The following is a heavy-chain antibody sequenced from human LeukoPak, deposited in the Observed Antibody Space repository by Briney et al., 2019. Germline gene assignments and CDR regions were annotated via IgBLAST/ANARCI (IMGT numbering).Heavy chain of an antibody. J-gene: IGHJ4*02. CDR1: GFTFGDYA. V-gene: IGHV3-49*03. CDR2: IRSKAYGGTT. D-gene: IGHD3-22*01. Sequence: GGPLRLSCTASGFTFGDYAMSWFRQAPGKGLEWVGFIRSKAYGGTTEYAASVKGRFTISRDDSKSIAYLQMNRLKTEDTAVYYCTRVYDSSGYSSYVRIYFDYWGQGTLVTVSS. CDR3: TRVYDSSGYSSYVRIYFDY.